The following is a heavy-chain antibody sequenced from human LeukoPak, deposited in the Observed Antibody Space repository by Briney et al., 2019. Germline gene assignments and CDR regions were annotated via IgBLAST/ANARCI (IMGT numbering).Heavy chain of an antibody. CDR2: INAGNGNT. CDR1: GYTFTSYA. D-gene: IGHD4-17*01. Sequence: ASVKVSCKASGYTFTSYAMHWVRQAPGQRLEWMGWINAGNGNTKYSQKFQGRVTITRDTSASTAYMELSSLRSEDTAVYYCARDQGTTMTLGRTGHFDYWGQGTLVTVSS. CDR3: ARDQGTTMTLGRTGHFDY. V-gene: IGHV1-3*01. J-gene: IGHJ4*02.